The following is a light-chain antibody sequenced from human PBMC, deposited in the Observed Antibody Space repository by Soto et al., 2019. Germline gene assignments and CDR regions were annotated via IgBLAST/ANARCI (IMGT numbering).Light chain of an antibody. J-gene: IGLJ3*02. V-gene: IGLV6-57*04. CDR2: EDN. Sequence: NFMLTQPHSVSESPGKTVTISCTRSSGSIASNYVQWYQQRPGSAPTTVIYEDNQRPSGVPDRLSGSIDSSSNSASLTISGLKTEDEADYYCQSYDGAWVFGGGTKVTVL. CDR3: QSYDGAWV. CDR1: SGSIASNY.